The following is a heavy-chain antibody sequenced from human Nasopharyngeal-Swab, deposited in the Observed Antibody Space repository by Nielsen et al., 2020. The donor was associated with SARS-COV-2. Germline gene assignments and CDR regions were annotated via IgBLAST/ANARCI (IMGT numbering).Heavy chain of an antibody. D-gene: IGHD4-23*01. CDR2: ISSSGSTI. Sequence: GGSLRLSCAASGFTFSDYYMSWIRQAPGKGLEWVSYISSSGSTIYYADSMKGRFTISRDNAKNSLYLQMNSLRAEDTAVYYCAHHYGGNTDHLDYWGQGTLVTVSS. CDR3: AHHYGGNTDHLDY. V-gene: IGHV3-11*04. J-gene: IGHJ4*02. CDR1: GFTFSDYY.